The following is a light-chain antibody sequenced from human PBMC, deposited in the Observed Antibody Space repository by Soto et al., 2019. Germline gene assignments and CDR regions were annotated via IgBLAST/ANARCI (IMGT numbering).Light chain of an antibody. Sequence: QSVLTQPASVSGSPGQSITISCTGTSSDIGGYNYVSWYQQHPGKAPKLMIFEVSNRPSGVSHRFSGSKSGNTASLTISGLQADDEADYYCSSYTSSSTWVFGGGTKVTVL. V-gene: IGLV2-14*01. CDR1: SSDIGGYNY. CDR2: EVS. CDR3: SSYTSSSTWV. J-gene: IGLJ3*02.